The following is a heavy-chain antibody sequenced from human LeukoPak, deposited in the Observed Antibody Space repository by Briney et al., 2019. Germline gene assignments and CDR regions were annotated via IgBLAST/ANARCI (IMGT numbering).Heavy chain of an antibody. J-gene: IGHJ5*02. Sequence: SETLSLTCAVYGGSFSGYYWSWLRQPPGKGLEWIGEINHSGSTNYNPSLKSRVTISVDTSKNQFSLKLSSVTAADTAVYYCARAPRRNHNWNYAWFDPWGQGTLVTVSS. CDR1: GGSFSGYY. V-gene: IGHV4-34*01. CDR3: ARAPRRNHNWNYAWFDP. D-gene: IGHD1-7*01. CDR2: INHSGST.